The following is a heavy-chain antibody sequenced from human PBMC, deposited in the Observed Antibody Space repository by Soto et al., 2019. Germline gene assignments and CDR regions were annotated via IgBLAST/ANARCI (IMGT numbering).Heavy chain of an antibody. D-gene: IGHD2-2*01. CDR1: GGSFSGYY. CDR3: ARGVRSGPAANYYYYYMDV. CDR2: INHSGST. J-gene: IGHJ6*03. Sequence: SETLSLTCAVYGGSFSGYYWSWIRQPPGKGLEWIGEINHSGSTNYNPSLKSRVTISVDTSKNQFSLKLSSVTAADTAVYYCARGVRSGPAANYYYYYMDVWGKGTTVTVSS. V-gene: IGHV4-34*01.